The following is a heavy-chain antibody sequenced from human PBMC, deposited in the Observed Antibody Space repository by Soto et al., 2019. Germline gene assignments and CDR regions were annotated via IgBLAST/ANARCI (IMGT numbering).Heavy chain of an antibody. Sequence: QVQLQESGPGLVKPSETLSLTCTVSGGSISSYYWSWIRQPPGKGLEWIGYIYYSGSTNYNPSLKSRATISVDTSKNQFSQKLSSVTDAYTAVYYCARVTRYYYMDVWGKGTTVTVSS. CDR1: GGSISSYY. CDR3: ARVTRYYYMDV. D-gene: IGHD2-21*02. CDR2: IYYSGST. J-gene: IGHJ6*03. V-gene: IGHV4-59*01.